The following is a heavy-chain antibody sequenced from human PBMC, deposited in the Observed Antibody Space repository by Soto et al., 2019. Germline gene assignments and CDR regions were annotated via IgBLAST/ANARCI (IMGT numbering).Heavy chain of an antibody. J-gene: IGHJ4*02. D-gene: IGHD3-16*02. CDR3: ARDEPNYDYVWGSYRPDYFDY. CDR2: ISSSSSTI. V-gene: IGHV3-48*02. Sequence: PGGSLRLSCAASGFTFSSYSMNWVRQAPGKGLEWVSYISSSSSTIYYADSVKGRFTIFRDNAKNSLYLQMNSLRDEDTAVYYCARDEPNYDYVWGSYRPDYFDYWGQGTLVTVSS. CDR1: GFTFSSYS.